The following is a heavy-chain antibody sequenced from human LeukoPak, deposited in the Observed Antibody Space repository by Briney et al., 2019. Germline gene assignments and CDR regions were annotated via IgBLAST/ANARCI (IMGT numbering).Heavy chain of an antibody. Sequence: ASVKVSCKASGYTFTGYYMHWVRQAPGQGLEWMGWINPNSGGTNYARKFQGRVTMTRDTSIGTAYMELSRLRSDDTGVYYCARDDCSSTSCYPTNWFDPWGQGTPVTVSS. CDR1: GYTFTGYY. D-gene: IGHD2-2*01. V-gene: IGHV1-2*02. J-gene: IGHJ5*02. CDR2: INPNSGGT. CDR3: ARDDCSSTSCYPTNWFDP.